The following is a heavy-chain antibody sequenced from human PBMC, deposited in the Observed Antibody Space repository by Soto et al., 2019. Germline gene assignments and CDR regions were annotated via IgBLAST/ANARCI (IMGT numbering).Heavy chain of an antibody. Sequence: QVQLQESGPGLVKPSETLSLTCTVSGGSVSSGSYYWSWIRQPPGKGLEWIGYIYYSGNTYYNPSLKSRLIISVDTSRNQFSLKLSSVTAADTAVYYCARGSGSHGWFDPRGQGTQVTVSS. D-gene: IGHD1-26*01. CDR1: GGSVSSGSYY. CDR3: ARGSGSHGWFDP. V-gene: IGHV4-61*01. CDR2: IYYSGNT. J-gene: IGHJ5*02.